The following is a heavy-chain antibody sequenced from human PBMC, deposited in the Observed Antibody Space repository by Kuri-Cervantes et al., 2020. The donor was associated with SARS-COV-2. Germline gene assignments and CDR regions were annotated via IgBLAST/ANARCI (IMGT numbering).Heavy chain of an antibody. CDR3: ARAQEHNAQQLAGVDY. J-gene: IGHJ4*02. Sequence: GESLKISCVASGFTFRDYYMSWIRRAPGKGLEWISYISSSDSTTYYADSVKGRFTISRDNAKRTLFLQMNSLRVDDTAVYYCARAQEHNAQQLAGVDYWGQGTLVTVSS. CDR1: GFTFRDYY. D-gene: IGHD6-13*01. V-gene: IGHV3-11*01. CDR2: ISSSDSTT.